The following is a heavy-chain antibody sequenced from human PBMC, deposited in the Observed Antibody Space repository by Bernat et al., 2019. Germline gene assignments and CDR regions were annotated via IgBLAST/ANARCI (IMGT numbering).Heavy chain of an antibody. D-gene: IGHD5-24*01. CDR2: ISSSSKTV. CDR1: GFTFSSCS. Sequence: EVQLVESGGGLVQPGGSLRLSCAASGFTFSSCSMNWVRQAPGKGLEWVSYISSSSKTVYYADSVRGRFSISRDNAKNSLYLQMNNLRAEDTAVYYCARDSGDGYKPFDSWGQGILVTVSS. V-gene: IGHV3-48*01. J-gene: IGHJ4*02. CDR3: ARDSGDGYKPFDS.